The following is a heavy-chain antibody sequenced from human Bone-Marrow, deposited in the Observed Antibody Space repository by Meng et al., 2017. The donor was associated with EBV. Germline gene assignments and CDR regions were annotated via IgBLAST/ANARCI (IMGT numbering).Heavy chain of an antibody. CDR1: GYSFSNYY. V-gene: IGHV1-46*01. J-gene: IGHJ4*02. D-gene: IGHD2-2*01. CDR2: ISPSGGST. Sequence: VQLEQPGAEVKKPGASVKVSCKASGYSFSNYYIYWVRQAPGQGLEWIGAISPSGGSTAYAQNFQGRVTVTRDTSASTVYMELYSLTSADTAVYYCARDAGYCGTSACYHFAFWGQGTLVTVSS. CDR3: ARDAGYCGTSACYHFAF.